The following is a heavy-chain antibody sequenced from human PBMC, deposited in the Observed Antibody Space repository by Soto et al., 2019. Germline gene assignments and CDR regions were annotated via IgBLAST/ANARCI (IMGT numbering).Heavy chain of an antibody. D-gene: IGHD6-6*01. J-gene: IGHJ3*02. CDR2: IYLSGTT. CDR1: GGSISSFL. Sequence: QVQLQESGPGLVKPSETLSLTCTVSGGSISSFLWNWIRLSAGKGLEWIGRIYLSGTTTYNPSLQSRVTMSIDTSKNQFSLTLNSLTAADTAVYFCARSPSTSSIGTFDIWGQGTKVTVSS. CDR3: ARSPSTSSIGTFDI. V-gene: IGHV4-4*07.